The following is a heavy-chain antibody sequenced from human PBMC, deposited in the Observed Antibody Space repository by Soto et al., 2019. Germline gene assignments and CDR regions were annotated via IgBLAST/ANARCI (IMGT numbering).Heavy chain of an antibody. CDR2: INHSGST. J-gene: IGHJ6*02. CDR3: ASVDTAMGHGMDV. Sequence: SETLSLTCAVYGGSFSGYYWSWIRQPPGKGLEWIGEINHSGSTNYNPSLKSRVTISVDTSKNQFSLKLSSVTAADTAVYYCASVDTAMGHGMDVWGQGTTVTVSS. V-gene: IGHV4-34*01. D-gene: IGHD5-18*01. CDR1: GGSFSGYY.